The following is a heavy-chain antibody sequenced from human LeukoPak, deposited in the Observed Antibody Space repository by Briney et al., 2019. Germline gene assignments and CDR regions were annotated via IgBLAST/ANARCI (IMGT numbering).Heavy chain of an antibody. CDR1: GFTFSSYW. CDR2: IKQEGSEK. Sequence: GGSLRLSCAASGFTFSSYWMSWVRQAPGKGLEWVANIKQEGSEKYYVDSVKGRFTISRDNAKNSLYLQMNSLRAEDTAVYYCARAGEERYDFWSGYYSHYYYYMDVWGKGTTVTVSS. J-gene: IGHJ6*03. V-gene: IGHV3-7*01. CDR3: ARAGEERYDFWSGYYSHYYYYMDV. D-gene: IGHD3-3*01.